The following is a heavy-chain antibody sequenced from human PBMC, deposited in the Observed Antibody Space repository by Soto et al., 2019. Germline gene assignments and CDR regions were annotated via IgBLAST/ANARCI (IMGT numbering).Heavy chain of an antibody. Sequence: PGGSLRLSCAASGFTFSSYSMNWVRQAPGKGLEWVSSISSSSSYIYYADSVKGRFTISRDNAKNSLYLQMNSLRAEDTAVYYCARDSGYDWRLDYWGQGTLVTVSS. CDR2: ISSSSSYI. J-gene: IGHJ4*02. CDR1: GFTFSSYS. V-gene: IGHV3-21*01. D-gene: IGHD5-12*01. CDR3: ARDSGYDWRLDY.